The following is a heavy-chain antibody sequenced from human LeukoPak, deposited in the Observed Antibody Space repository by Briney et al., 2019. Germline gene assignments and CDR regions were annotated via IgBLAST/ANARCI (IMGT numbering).Heavy chain of an antibody. CDR1: GFTFSDYY. V-gene: IGHV3-11*01. Sequence: GGSLRLSCAASGFTFSDYYMSWIRQAPGKGLEWVSYISSSGSTIYYADSVKGRFTISRDNAKNSLYLQMNSLRAEDTAVYYCARDIPGYCSSTSCYPGLDYWGQGTLVTVSS. D-gene: IGHD2-2*01. J-gene: IGHJ4*02. CDR2: ISSSGSTI. CDR3: ARDIPGYCSSTSCYPGLDY.